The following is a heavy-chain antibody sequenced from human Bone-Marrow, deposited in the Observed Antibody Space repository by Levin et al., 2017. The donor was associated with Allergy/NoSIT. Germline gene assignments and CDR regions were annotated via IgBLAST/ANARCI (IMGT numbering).Heavy chain of an antibody. CDR1: GGSISNGGLY. Sequence: LSQTLSLTCTVSGGSISNGGLYWTWIRQHPGKGLEWIGYIYYSDNIYYNPSLKSRVTISVDTSKNQFSLQLTSVTAADTAVYFCARGVGGSWSWFDAWGQGTLVTVSS. CDR3: ARGVGGSWSWFDA. CDR2: IYYSDNI. D-gene: IGHD2-15*01. J-gene: IGHJ5*02. V-gene: IGHV4-31*03.